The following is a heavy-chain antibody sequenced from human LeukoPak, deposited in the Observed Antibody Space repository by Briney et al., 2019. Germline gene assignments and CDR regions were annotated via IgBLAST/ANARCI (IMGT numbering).Heavy chain of an antibody. CDR3: ARDPYPAADHNWFDP. V-gene: IGHV4-38-2*02. Sequence: SETLSLTCTVSGYSISSGYYWGWIRQPPGKGLEWIGSIYHSGSTYYNPSLKSRVTISVDTSKNQFSLKLSSVTAADTAVYYCARDPYPAADHNWFDPWGQGTLVTVSS. CDR1: GYSISSGYY. J-gene: IGHJ5*02. CDR2: IYHSGST. D-gene: IGHD6-13*01.